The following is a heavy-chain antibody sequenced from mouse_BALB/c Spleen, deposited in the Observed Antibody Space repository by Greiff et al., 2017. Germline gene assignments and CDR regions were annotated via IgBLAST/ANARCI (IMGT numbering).Heavy chain of an antibody. CDR2: ISCYNGAT. Sequence: LVKTGASVKISCKASGYSFTGYYMHWVKQSHGKSLEWIGYISCYNGATSYNQKFKGKATFTVATSSSTAYMQFNSLTSEDSAVYYCARFPNGNYGGMDYWGQGTSVTVSS. CDR1: GYSFTGYY. D-gene: IGHD2-1*01. CDR3: ARFPNGNYGGMDY. V-gene: IGHV1S34*01. J-gene: IGHJ4*01.